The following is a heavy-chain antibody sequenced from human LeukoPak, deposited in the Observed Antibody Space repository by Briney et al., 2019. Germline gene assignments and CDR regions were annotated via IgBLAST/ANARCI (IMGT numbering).Heavy chain of an antibody. Sequence: SETLSLTCTVSGGSISSSSYYWGWIRQPPGKGLEWIGSIYYSGSTYYNPSLKSRVTISVDTSKNQFSLKLSSVTAADTAVYYCARGLAYDFWSGYYYWFDPWGQGTLVTVSS. CDR1: GGSISSSSYY. CDR3: ARGLAYDFWSGYYYWFDP. CDR2: IYYSGST. J-gene: IGHJ5*02. D-gene: IGHD3-3*01. V-gene: IGHV4-39*01.